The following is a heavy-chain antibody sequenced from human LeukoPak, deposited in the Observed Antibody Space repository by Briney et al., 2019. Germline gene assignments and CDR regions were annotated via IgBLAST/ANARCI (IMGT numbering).Heavy chain of an antibody. CDR1: GGSISSGAYS. J-gene: IGHJ4*02. V-gene: IGHV4-30-2*01. CDR2: IYHSGST. CDR3: ARGYSGYEDY. D-gene: IGHD5-12*01. Sequence: SQTLSLTCAVSGGSISSGAYSWSWIRQPPGKGPEWIGYIYHSGSTYYNPSLKSRVTISVDRSKNQFSLKLSSVTAADTAVYYCARGYSGYEDYWGQGTLVTVSS.